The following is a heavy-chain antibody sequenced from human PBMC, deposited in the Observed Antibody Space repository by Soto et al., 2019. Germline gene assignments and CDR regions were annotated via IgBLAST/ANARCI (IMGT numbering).Heavy chain of an antibody. V-gene: IGHV4-59*01. Sequence: SETLSLTCTVSGGSISSYYWSWIRQPPGKGLEWIGYIYYSGSTNYNPSLKSRVTISVDTSKNQFSLKLSSVTAADTAVYYCARAWGLWSGYDWGFDYWGQGTLVTVSS. J-gene: IGHJ4*02. CDR2: IYYSGST. CDR1: GGSISSYY. D-gene: IGHD5-12*01. CDR3: ARAWGLWSGYDWGFDY.